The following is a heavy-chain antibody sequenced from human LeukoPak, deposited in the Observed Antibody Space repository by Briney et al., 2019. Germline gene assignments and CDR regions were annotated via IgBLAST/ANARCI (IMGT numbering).Heavy chain of an antibody. CDR1: GDSINYYY. V-gene: IGHV4-59*01. CDR2: IYYSGNT. CDR3: ARYSGSGSYAFDI. J-gene: IGHJ3*02. D-gene: IGHD3-10*01. Sequence: SETLSLTCTVSGDSINYYYWTWIRQPPGKGLEWIGYIYYSGNTNYNPSLKSRVTMSVDTSKNQFSLKLSSVTATDTAVYYCARYSGSGSYAFDIWGQGTMVTVSS.